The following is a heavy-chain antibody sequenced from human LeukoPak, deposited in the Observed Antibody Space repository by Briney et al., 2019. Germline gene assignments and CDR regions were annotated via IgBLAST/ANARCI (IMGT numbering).Heavy chain of an antibody. CDR1: RFTFSNAW. V-gene: IGHV3-30*02. CDR2: IRYDGSNK. D-gene: IGHD3-22*01. Sequence: GGSLRLSCAASRFTFSNAWMSWVRQAPGKGLEWVAFIRYDGSNKYYADSVKGRFTISRDNSKNTLYLQMNSLRAEDTAVYYCAKDGVRITMIVVVITFMDVWGKGTTVTISS. J-gene: IGHJ6*03. CDR3: AKDGVRITMIVVVITFMDV.